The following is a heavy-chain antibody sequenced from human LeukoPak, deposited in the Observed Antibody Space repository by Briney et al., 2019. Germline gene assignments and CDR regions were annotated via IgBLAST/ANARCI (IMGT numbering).Heavy chain of an antibody. V-gene: IGHV3-23*01. CDR3: AKTSLGHHPSYSTMDV. Sequence: GASLRLSCAASGLIFSTYGMIWVRQAPGKGLEWVAGIGGSGESTFYPDSVQGRFTISRDNSKNTLYLQVNSLRAEDTAVYYCAKTSLGHHPSYSTMDVWGQGTTVTVSS. CDR2: IGGSGEST. D-gene: IGHD2-15*01. CDR1: GLIFSTYG. J-gene: IGHJ6*02.